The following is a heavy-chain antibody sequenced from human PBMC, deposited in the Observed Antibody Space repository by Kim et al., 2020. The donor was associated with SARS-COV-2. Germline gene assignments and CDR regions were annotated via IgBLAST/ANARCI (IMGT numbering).Heavy chain of an antibody. D-gene: IGHD3-16*01. J-gene: IGHJ3*02. CDR1: GFTFSAYD. CDR2: ITKSSTTI. V-gene: IGHV3-48*02. Sequence: GGSLRLSCATSGFTFSAYDMNWVRRAPGKGLEWLSFITKSSTTIYYANSVKGRFTISRDNAENSLYLQMNSLRDEDTALYYCVRDRMGGAFDIWGQGKMV. CDR3: VRDRMGGAFDI.